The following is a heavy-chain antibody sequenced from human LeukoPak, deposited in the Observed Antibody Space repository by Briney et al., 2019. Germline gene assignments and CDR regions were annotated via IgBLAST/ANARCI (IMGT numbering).Heavy chain of an antibody. Sequence: PGGSLRLSCAASGFTFDDYGMSWVRQAPGKGLEWVAFVRYDSSNKYYADSVKGRFTVSRDNSKNMLYLQMNSLRAEDTAVYYCARTRYYYNSRSYGAPYYFDYWGRGTLVTVSS. CDR2: VRYDSSNK. CDR3: ARTRYYYNSRSYGAPYYFDY. CDR1: GFTFDDYG. V-gene: IGHV3-30*02. J-gene: IGHJ4*02. D-gene: IGHD3-10*01.